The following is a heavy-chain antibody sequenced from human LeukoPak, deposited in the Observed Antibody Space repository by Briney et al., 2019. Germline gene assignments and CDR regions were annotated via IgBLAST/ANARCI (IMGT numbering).Heavy chain of an antibody. Sequence: GGSLRLSCAASGFTFSSYEMNWVRQAPGKGLERVSGISPSGDIRYYADSVKGRFTISRDNSKNTLYLEVISLTAEDTAVYYCAKDDAWLRFGEWSQGTLVTVSS. CDR2: ISPSGDIR. J-gene: IGHJ4*02. D-gene: IGHD3-10*01. CDR3: AKDDAWLRFGE. V-gene: IGHV3-23*01. CDR1: GFTFSSYE.